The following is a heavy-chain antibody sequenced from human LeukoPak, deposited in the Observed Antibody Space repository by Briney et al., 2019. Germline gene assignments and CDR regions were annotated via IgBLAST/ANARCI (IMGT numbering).Heavy chain of an antibody. J-gene: IGHJ5*02. CDR1: GFTFRIYG. D-gene: IGHD5-18*01. CDR3: TRNWIHDS. CDR2: ISDTTSDI. Sequence: PGGSLRLSCAASGFTFRIYGMNWVRQAPGKGLEWVSSISDTTSDISYADSVKGRFTISRDNAKNTLYLQMNGLRAEDTAIYYCTRNWIHDSWGQGTLVTVSS. V-gene: IGHV3-21*01.